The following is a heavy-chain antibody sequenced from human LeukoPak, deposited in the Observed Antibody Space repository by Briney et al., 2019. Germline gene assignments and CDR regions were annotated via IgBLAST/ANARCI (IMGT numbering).Heavy chain of an antibody. D-gene: IGHD6-19*01. CDR2: IYTSGST. Sequence: PSETLSLTCTVSGGSISSYYWSWIRQPPGKGLEWIGYIYTSGSTNYNPSLKSRVTISVDTSKNQFSLKLSSVTAADTAVYYCARVTSSGWALDYYYMDVWGKGTTVTVSS. J-gene: IGHJ6*03. CDR1: GGSISSYY. CDR3: ARVTSSGWALDYYYMDV. V-gene: IGHV4-4*09.